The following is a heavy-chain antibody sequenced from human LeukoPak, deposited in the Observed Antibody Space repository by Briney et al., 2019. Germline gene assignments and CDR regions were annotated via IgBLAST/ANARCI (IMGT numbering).Heavy chain of an antibody. J-gene: IGHJ4*02. D-gene: IGHD3-3*01. CDR1: GGSISSYY. V-gene: IGHV4-4*07. CDR3: AAASNTIFGVVTPYYFDY. CDR2: IYTSGST. Sequence: SETLSLTCTVSGGSISSYYWSWIRQPAGKGLEWIGRIYTSGSTNYNPSLKSRVTMSVDTSKNQFSLKLGSVTAADTAVYYCAAASNTIFGVVTPYYFDYWGQGTLVTVSS.